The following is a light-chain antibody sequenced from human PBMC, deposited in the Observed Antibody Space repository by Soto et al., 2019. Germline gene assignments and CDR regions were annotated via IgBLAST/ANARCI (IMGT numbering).Light chain of an antibody. CDR1: ESISTY. V-gene: IGKV1-39*01. Sequence: DIQMTQSPSSLSASVGDRVTITCRASESISTYLNWYQKKPGKAPKLLIYNASRLQSGVPSRFSGSGSGTDFTLTISSLQPEDFATYYCQQNYNTPQTFGQGTKVDIK. CDR3: QQNYNTPQT. CDR2: NAS. J-gene: IGKJ1*01.